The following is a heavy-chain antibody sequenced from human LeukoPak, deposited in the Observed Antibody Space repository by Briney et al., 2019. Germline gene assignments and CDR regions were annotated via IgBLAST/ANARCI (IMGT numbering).Heavy chain of an antibody. D-gene: IGHD6-19*01. Sequence: GGSLRLSCAVSGFSFSSYGMSWVRQAPGKGLEWVAFISGSGGSTKYADSVKGRFAISRDNSKTTLYLQMNSLRAEDTAVYYCAKPVGYSSGFYFDYWGQGTLVTVSS. J-gene: IGHJ4*02. V-gene: IGHV3-23*01. CDR2: ISGSGGST. CDR1: GFSFSSYG. CDR3: AKPVGYSSGFYFDY.